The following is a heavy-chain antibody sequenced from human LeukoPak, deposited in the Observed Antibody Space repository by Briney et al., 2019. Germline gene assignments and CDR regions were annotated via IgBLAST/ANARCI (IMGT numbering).Heavy chain of an antibody. Sequence: PGGALRLSCSASGFTFTSYAMNWVRQAPGKGLEWVSTISGSGSSTYYVDSVKGRFTISRHNSKNTLYLQMNSLRAEDTAEYYCAKDSNGWYQRGSNSFDYWGQGTLVTVSS. D-gene: IGHD6-19*01. CDR2: ISGSGSST. V-gene: IGHV3-23*01. CDR1: GFTFTSYA. J-gene: IGHJ4*02. CDR3: AKDSNGWYQRGSNSFDY.